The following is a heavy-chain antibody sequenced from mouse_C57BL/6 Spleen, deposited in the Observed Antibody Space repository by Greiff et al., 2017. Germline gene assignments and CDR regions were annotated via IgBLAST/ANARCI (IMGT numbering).Heavy chain of an antibody. J-gene: IGHJ4*01. Sequence: VQLQQSGPELVKPGASVKISCKASGYSFTGYYMNWVKQSPEKSLEWIGEINPSTGGTTYNQKFKAKATLTVDKSSSTAYMQLKSLTSEDSAVYYCARRGVDYAMDYWGQGTSVTVSS. CDR2: INPSTGGT. CDR3: ARRGVDYAMDY. CDR1: GYSFTGYY. V-gene: IGHV1-42*01.